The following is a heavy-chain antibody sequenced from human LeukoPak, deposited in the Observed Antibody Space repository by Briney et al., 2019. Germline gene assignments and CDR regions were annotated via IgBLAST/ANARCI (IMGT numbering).Heavy chain of an antibody. CDR3: ARERVVVHNNNWFDP. V-gene: IGHV1-2*02. Sequence: ASVKVSCKASGYTFTGYYMHWVRLAPGQGLEWMGWINPNSGGTNYAQKFQGRVTMTRDTSISTAYMELSRLRSDDTAVYYCARERVVVHNNNWFDPWGQGTLVTVSS. J-gene: IGHJ5*02. CDR1: GYTFTGYY. CDR2: INPNSGGT. D-gene: IGHD2-15*01.